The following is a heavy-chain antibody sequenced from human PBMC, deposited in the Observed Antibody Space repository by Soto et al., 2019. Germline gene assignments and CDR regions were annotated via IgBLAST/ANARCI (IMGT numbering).Heavy chain of an antibody. CDR2: ISTNNGNT. CDR3: ARCLSANPTLFDY. D-gene: IGHD2-21*01. CDR1: GYTFTSYG. Sequence: ASVKVSCKASGYTFTSYGISWVRQAPGQGLEWMGWISTNNGNTNYAQKLQGRVTMTTDTSTSTAYMELSRLRSDDTAVYYCARCLSANPTLFDYRGQGSSVIVSS. V-gene: IGHV1-18*01. J-gene: IGHJ4*02.